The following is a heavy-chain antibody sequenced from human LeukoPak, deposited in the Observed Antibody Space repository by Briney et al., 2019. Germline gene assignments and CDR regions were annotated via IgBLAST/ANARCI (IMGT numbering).Heavy chain of an antibody. CDR1: GYTFTGYY. D-gene: IGHD2-2*01. CDR2: INPNSGGT. CDR3: ARVLPPLDPAAWGASFDY. J-gene: IGHJ4*02. V-gene: IGHV1-2*02. Sequence: ASVKVSCKAYGYTFTGYYMHWVRQAPGQGLEWMGWINPNSGGTNYAQKFQGRVTMTRDTSISTAYMELSRLRSDDTAVYYCARVLPPLDPAAWGASFDYWGQGTLVTVSS.